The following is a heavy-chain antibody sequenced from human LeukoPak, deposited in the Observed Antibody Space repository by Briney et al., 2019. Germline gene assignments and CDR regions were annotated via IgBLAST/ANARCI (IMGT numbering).Heavy chain of an antibody. J-gene: IGHJ4*02. D-gene: IGHD3-3*02. V-gene: IGHV4-34*01. CDR3: ARHGLARPRRYFDY. Sequence: SETLSLTCAVYGGSFSGYYWSWIRQPPGKGLEWIGEINHSGSTNYNPSLKSRVTISVDTSKNQFSLKLSSVTAADTAVYYCARHGLARPRRYFDYWGQGTLVTVSS. CDR2: INHSGST. CDR1: GGSFSGYY.